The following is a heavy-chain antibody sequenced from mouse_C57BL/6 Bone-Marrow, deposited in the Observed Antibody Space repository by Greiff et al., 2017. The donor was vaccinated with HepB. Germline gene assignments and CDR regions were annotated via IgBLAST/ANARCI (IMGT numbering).Heavy chain of an antibody. V-gene: IGHV1-64*01. J-gene: IGHJ3*01. CDR1: GYTFTSYW. CDR2: IHPNSGST. Sequence: QVQLQQPGAELVKPGASVKLSCKASGYTFTSYWMHWVKQRPGQGLEWIGMIHPNSGSTNYNEKFKSKSTLTVDKSSSTAYMQLSSLKSEDAAVYYCARGWFAYWGQGTLVTVSA. CDR3: ARGWFAY.